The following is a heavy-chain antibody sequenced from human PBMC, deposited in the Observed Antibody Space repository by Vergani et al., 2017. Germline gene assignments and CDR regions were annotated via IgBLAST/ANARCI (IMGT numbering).Heavy chain of an antibody. D-gene: IGHD1-1*01. CDR3: ARVAPSNSEVTPTAFDV. CDR2: INPNTGGT. V-gene: IGHV1-2*02. CDR1: GYTFTGYY. J-gene: IGHJ3*01. Sequence: QVQLVQSGAEVKKPGASVKVSCKASGYTFTGYYIHWVRQAPGRGLEWMGWINPNTGGTNYAQKFQGRVTVTRDTSTNTAYMELRSLRSDDTAVYFCARVAPSNSEVTPTAFDVWGQGTMVTVSS.